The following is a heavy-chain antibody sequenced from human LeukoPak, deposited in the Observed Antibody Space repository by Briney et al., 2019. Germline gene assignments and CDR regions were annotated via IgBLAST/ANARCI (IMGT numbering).Heavy chain of an antibody. Sequence: PSETLSLTCTVSGGSISNYSWSWIRQPPGKGLEWIGYIYYSGSTNYNPSLESRVTISVDTSKNQFSLKLSSVTAADTAVYYCARTTVYGVSYYECWGQGTLVNVCS. CDR3: ARTTVYGVSYYEC. D-gene: IGHD4-17*01. CDR2: IYYSGST. V-gene: IGHV4-59*08. J-gene: IGHJ4*02. CDR1: GGSISNYS.